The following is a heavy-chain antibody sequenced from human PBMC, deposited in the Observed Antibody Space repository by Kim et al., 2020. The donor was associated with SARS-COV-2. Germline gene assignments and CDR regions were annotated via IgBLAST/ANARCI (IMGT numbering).Heavy chain of an antibody. Sequence: GESLKISRKGSGYSFTSYWIGLVRQMPGKGLEWMGIIYPGDSDTRYSPSFQGQVTISADKSISTAYLQWSSLKASDTAMYYCARPVGATDDAFDIWGQGTMVTVSS. J-gene: IGHJ3*02. CDR3: ARPVGATDDAFDI. D-gene: IGHD1-26*01. CDR2: IYPGDSDT. CDR1: GYSFTSYW. V-gene: IGHV5-51*01.